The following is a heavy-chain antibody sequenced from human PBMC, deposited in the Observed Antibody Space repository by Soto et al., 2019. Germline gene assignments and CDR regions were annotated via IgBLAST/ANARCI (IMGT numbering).Heavy chain of an antibody. CDR1: GGSVSNNNW. CDR2: IHHSGCT. CDR3: TKNSAYALDY. Sequence: QVQLQESGPGLVKPSGTLSLSCAVSGGSVSNNNWWSWVRQSPGNGLEWIGEIHHSGCTSYNPSRESRATLSVDKSKNELSLRLNYVTAADTAVYYCTKNSAYALDYWGLGILVTVSS. D-gene: IGHD5-12*01. V-gene: IGHV4-4*02. J-gene: IGHJ4*02.